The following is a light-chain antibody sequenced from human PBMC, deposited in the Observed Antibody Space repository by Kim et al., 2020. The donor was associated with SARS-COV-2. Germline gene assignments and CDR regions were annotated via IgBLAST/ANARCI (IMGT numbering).Light chain of an antibody. Sequence: DIQMTQSPSSLSASVGDRVTITCRASQSISSYLNWYQQKPGKAPKLLIYAASSLQSGVPSMFSGSGSGTDFTLTISSLQPEDFATYYCQQSYSTPLGYTFGQGTKLEI. CDR3: QQSYSTPLGYT. J-gene: IGKJ2*01. CDR1: QSISSY. CDR2: AAS. V-gene: IGKV1-39*01.